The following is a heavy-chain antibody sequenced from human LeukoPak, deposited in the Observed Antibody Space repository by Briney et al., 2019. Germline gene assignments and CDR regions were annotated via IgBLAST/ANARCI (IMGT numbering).Heavy chain of an antibody. J-gene: IGHJ4*02. V-gene: IGHV3-7*03. D-gene: IGHD5-18*01. CDR1: GFTFGKYW. CDR3: ARDGRGYTYGNDF. Sequence: GGSLRLSCVASGFTFGKYWMSWVRQAPGKGLEWVADIKLDGSEKNYVDSVKGRFTISRDNAKKSLFLQMNSLRAEDTAVYCCARDGRGYTYGNDFWGQGSLVTVSS. CDR2: IKLDGSEK.